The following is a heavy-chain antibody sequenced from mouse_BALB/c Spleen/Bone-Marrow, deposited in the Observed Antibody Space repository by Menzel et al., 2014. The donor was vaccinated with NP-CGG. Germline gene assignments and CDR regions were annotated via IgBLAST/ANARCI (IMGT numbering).Heavy chain of an antibody. V-gene: IGHV1-9*01. D-gene: IGHD1-1*01. Sequence: VKLMESGAELMKPGAAVKISCKATGYTFSTYWIEWVKQRPGHGLEWIGEILPGNGNTDCNEKFKGKATFTADTSSNTAYMQLSSLTSEDSAVFYCARHGSSGFDYWGQGTALTVSS. CDR2: ILPGNGNT. J-gene: IGHJ2*01. CDR3: ARHGSSGFDY. CDR1: GYTFSTYW.